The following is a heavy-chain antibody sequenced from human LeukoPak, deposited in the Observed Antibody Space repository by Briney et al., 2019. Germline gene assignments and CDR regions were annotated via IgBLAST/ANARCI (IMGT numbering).Heavy chain of an antibody. D-gene: IGHD6-19*01. J-gene: IGHJ4*02. CDR2: ISYDGSNK. V-gene: IGHV3-30*03. CDR3: AAGLVHESDY. CDR1: GFTFSTYG. Sequence: GGSLRLSCAASGFTFSTYGMHWVRQAPGKGLEWVAIISYDGSNKYYADSVKGRFTISRDNSKNTLYLQMNSLRAEDTAVYYCAAGLVHESDYWGQGTLVTASS.